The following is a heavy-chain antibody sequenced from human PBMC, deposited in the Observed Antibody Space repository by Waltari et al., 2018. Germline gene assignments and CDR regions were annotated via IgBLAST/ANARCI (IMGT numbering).Heavy chain of an antibody. D-gene: IGHD6-13*01. CDR1: GGSFSGYY. Sequence: QVQLQQWGAGLLKPSETLSLTCAVYGGSFSGYYWSWIRQPPGKGLEWVSYISSGSAIIHYADSVKGRFTISRDNAKNSLNLQMNSLRAEDTAVYYCARDSGSSSWYYFDYWGQGTLVTVSS. CDR2: ISSGSAII. V-gene: IGHV3-11*04. CDR3: ARDSGSSSWYYFDY. J-gene: IGHJ4*02.